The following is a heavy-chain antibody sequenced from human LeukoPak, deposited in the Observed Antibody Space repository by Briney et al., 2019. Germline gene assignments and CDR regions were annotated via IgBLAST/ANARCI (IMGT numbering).Heavy chain of an antibody. CDR3: AKGRIQSYMAPEY. D-gene: IGHD5-18*01. V-gene: IGHV3-23*01. CDR1: AFTFGSFG. J-gene: IGHJ4*02. CDR2: ISDTGGST. Sequence: GGSLRLSCAASAFTFGSFGMSWVRQAPGKGLEWVSAISDTGGSTFYADSVKGRFTISRDNSKNTLYLQMNSLRAEDTAVYYCAKGRIQSYMAPEYWDQGTLVTVSS.